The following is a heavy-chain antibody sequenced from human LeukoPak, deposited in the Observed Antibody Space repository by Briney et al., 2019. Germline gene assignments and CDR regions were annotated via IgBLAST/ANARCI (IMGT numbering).Heavy chain of an antibody. CDR3: ASGWIRYNYFDT. CDR2: VYYSGST. J-gene: IGHJ4*02. V-gene: IGHV4-59*01. Sequence: SSETLSLTCTVFGDAISGYYWSWIRQSPGQGLEWIGYVYYSGSTNYNPSLSSRVTISIDTSKNQFSLNLTSVTAADTALYYCASGWIRYNYFDTWGQGALVTVSS. D-gene: IGHD6-19*01. CDR1: GDAISGYY.